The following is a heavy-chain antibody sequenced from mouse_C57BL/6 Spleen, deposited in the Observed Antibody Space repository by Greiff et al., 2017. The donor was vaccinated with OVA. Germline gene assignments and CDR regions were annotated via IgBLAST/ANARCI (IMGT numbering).Heavy chain of an antibody. CDR3: ARSRSNWGFDY. D-gene: IGHD4-1*01. CDR1: GYAFSSSW. J-gene: IGHJ2*01. V-gene: IGHV1-82*01. CDR2: IYPGDGDT. Sequence: QVQLQQSGPELVKPGASVKISCKASGYAFSSSWMNWVKQRPGKGLEWIGRIYPGDGDTNYNGKFKGKATLTADKSSSTAYMQLSSLTSEDSAVYFCARSRSNWGFDYWGQGTTLTVSS.